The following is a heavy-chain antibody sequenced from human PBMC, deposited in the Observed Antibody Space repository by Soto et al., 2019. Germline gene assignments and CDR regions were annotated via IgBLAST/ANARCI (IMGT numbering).Heavy chain of an antibody. CDR3: AREGLPARIPSD. CDR1: GYTFTGFF. CDR2: INPNSGGT. Sequence: QVRVVQSGAEVKQPGASVKVSCKASGYTFTGFFLHWVRQAPGQGLEWLGWINPNSGGTNYAKDFRGRVTMTRDTSISTAYLEVTNLMSDDTAVYYCAREGLPARIPSDWGQGTLVTVSS. J-gene: IGHJ4*02. D-gene: IGHD2-2*01. V-gene: IGHV1-2*02.